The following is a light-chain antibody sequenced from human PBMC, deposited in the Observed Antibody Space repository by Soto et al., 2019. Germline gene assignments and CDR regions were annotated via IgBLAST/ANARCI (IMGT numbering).Light chain of an antibody. J-gene: IGKJ1*01. Sequence: DIQMTQSPSTLSASVGDRVTITCRASQSISSWLAWYQQKTGKAPKVLIYRASSLEDEVPSRFSGSGSGTEFSLTISSLQPDDFATYYCQQYNSYPWTCGQGTKVETK. CDR3: QQYNSYPWT. V-gene: IGKV1-5*03. CDR1: QSISSW. CDR2: RAS.